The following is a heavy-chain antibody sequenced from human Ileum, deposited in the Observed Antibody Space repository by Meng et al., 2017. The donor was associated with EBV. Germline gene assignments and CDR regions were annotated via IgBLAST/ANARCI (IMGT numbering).Heavy chain of an antibody. CDR3: VHRWGGNGWGPFDY. J-gene: IGHJ4*02. CDR1: GFSLSTNGVG. CDR2: IYWDDDK. Sequence: QITLTESGPTLVKPPQTLPLTCTFSGFSLSTNGVGVVLIRQPPGKALEWLALIYWDDDKRYRPSLQNRLTITKDTSKNQVVFTVTNMDPVDTAKYYCVHRWGGNGWGPFDYWGQGTLVTVSS. D-gene: IGHD6-19*01. V-gene: IGHV2-5*02.